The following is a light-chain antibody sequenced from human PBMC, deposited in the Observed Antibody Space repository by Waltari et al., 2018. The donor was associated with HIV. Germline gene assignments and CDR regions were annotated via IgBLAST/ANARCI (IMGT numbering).Light chain of an antibody. J-gene: IGLJ2*01. Sequence: SYELTQPPSVSVSPGQTASITCSGDNLGDKYTSWYQQKPGQSPVLVIYQDIKRSSGIPGRFSGSNSGNSATLTISGTQTMDEADYYCQVWDSSTAVIFGGGTKLTVL. CDR2: QDI. V-gene: IGLV3-1*01. CDR1: NLGDKY. CDR3: QVWDSSTAVI.